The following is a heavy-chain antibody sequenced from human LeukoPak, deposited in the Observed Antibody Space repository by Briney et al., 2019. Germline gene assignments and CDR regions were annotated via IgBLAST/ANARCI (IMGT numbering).Heavy chain of an antibody. J-gene: IGHJ5*02. CDR3: ARELRLWFGELTYPHWFDP. D-gene: IGHD3-10*01. Sequence: SETLSLTCTVSGGSISSGDYYWSWIRQPPGKGLEWIGYIYYSGSTYYNPSLKSRVTISVDTSKNQFSLKLSSVTAADTAVYYCARELRLWFGELTYPHWFDPWGQGTLVTVSS. CDR1: GGSISSGDYY. V-gene: IGHV4-30-4*01. CDR2: IYYSGST.